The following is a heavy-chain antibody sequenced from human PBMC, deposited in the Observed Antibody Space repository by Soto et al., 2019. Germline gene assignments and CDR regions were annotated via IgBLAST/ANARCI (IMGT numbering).Heavy chain of an antibody. J-gene: IGHJ3*02. CDR1: GYTFTSYG. V-gene: IGHV1-18*01. D-gene: IGHD6-13*01. Sequence: ASVKVSFKASGYTFTSYGISWLRQAPGQGLEWMGWISAYNGNTNYAQKLQGRVTMTTDTSTSTAYMELRSLRSDDTAVYYCARDWGVYSRQRGDAFDIWGQGTMVTVSS. CDR2: ISAYNGNT. CDR3: ARDWGVYSRQRGDAFDI.